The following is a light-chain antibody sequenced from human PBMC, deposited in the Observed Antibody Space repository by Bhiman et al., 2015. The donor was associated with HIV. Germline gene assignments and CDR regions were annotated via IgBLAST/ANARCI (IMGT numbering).Light chain of an antibody. CDR3: SSYTSSSSLV. J-gene: IGLJ1*01. Sequence: SVSGSPGQSITISCTGTSSDVGGYNYVSWYQQHPGKAPKLMIYDVTNRPSGVSNRFSGSKSGNTASLTISGLQAEDEADYYCSSYTSSSSLVFGTGTKVTVL. CDR2: DVT. V-gene: IGLV2-14*03. CDR1: SSDVGGYNY.